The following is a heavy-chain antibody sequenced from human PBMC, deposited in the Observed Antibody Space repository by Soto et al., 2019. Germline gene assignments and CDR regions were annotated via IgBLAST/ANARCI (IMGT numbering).Heavy chain of an antibody. J-gene: IGHJ5*02. V-gene: IGHV3-53*01. D-gene: IGHD6-13*01. CDR3: ARDGDSSSWYEAFSWFDP. CDR1: GFTVSSNY. Sequence: GGSLRLSCAASGFTVSSNYMSWVRQAPGKGLEWVSVIYSSGSTYYADSVKGRFTISRDNAKNTLYLQMNSLRAEDTAVYYCARDGDSSSWYEAFSWFDPWGQGTLVTVSS. CDR2: IYSSGST.